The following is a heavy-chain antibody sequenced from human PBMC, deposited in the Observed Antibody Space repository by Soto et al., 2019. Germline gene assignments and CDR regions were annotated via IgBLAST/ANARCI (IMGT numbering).Heavy chain of an antibody. Sequence: GGSLRLSCAASGFTFSSYWMSWVRQAPGKGLEWVANIKQDGSEKYYVDSVKGRFTISRDNAKNSLYLQMNSLRAEDTAVYYCASGGGYSGYVVGFDPWGQGTLVTVSS. J-gene: IGHJ5*02. CDR3: ASGGGYSGYVVGFDP. CDR1: GFTFSSYW. CDR2: IKQDGSEK. D-gene: IGHD5-12*01. V-gene: IGHV3-7*01.